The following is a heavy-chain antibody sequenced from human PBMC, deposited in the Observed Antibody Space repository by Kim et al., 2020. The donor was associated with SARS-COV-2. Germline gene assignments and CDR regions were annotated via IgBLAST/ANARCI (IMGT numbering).Heavy chain of an antibody. CDR1: GFTYSNNV. J-gene: IGHJ4*02. V-gene: IGHV3-23*01. D-gene: IGHD3-10*01. CDR2: ISGSGGTT. Sequence: GGSLRLSCAASGFTYSNNVMSWVRQAPGKGLEWVSAISGSGGTTYYADAVKGRFTISRDNFKNTLYLQMNSLRVEDTAVYYCTLGVLWFGELTGHWGQGTLVTVSS. CDR3: TLGVLWFGELTGH.